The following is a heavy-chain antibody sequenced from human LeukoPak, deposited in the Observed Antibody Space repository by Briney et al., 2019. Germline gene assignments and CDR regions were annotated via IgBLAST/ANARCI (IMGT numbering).Heavy chain of an antibody. V-gene: IGHV4-59*01. Sequence: SETLSLTCTVSGGSISNNYWSWIRQPTEKGLEWVGYIYYTGSTNYNPSLKSRVTISLDTSKNQFSLKLSSVTAADTAVYYCARRRVTGTNTYFYYYMDVWGKGTTVTVSS. CDR1: GGSISNNY. CDR3: ARRRVTGTNTYFYYYMDV. CDR2: IYYTGST. J-gene: IGHJ6*03. D-gene: IGHD1-1*01.